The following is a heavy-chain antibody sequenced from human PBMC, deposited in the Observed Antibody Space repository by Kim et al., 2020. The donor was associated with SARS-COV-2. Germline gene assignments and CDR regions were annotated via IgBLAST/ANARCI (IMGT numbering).Heavy chain of an antibody. CDR3: ARRDIVVVPYGMDV. D-gene: IGHD2-2*01. J-gene: IGHJ6*02. V-gene: IGHV1-69*01. Sequence: AQKFQGRVTSTANEATSTAYMGLSSLRSEDTAVYYCARRDIVVVPYGMDVWGQGTTVTVSS.